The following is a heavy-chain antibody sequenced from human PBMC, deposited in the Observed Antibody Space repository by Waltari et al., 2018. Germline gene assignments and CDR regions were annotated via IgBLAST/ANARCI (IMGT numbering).Heavy chain of an antibody. CDR2: ISGSGGST. V-gene: IGHV3-23*01. J-gene: IGHJ4*02. D-gene: IGHD3-22*01. CDR1: GFTFSSYA. CDR3: AKELSPYYYDSSGYSYFDY. Sequence: EVQLLESGGGLVQPGGSLRLSCAASGFTFSSYAMSWVRQASGQGLEWVSAISGSGGSTYYADSVKGRFTISRDNSKNTLYLQMNSLRAEDTAVYYCAKELSPYYYDSSGYSYFDYWGQGTLVTVSS.